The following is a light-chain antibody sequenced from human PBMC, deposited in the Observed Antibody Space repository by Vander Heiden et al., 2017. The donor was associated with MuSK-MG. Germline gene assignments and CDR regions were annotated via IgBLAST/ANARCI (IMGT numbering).Light chain of an antibody. CDR1: RHNTGSNT. CDR3: AAWDDSLNVV. V-gene: IGLV1-44*01. CDR2: SNN. J-gene: IGLJ2*01. Sequence: QSVLTQPPLASGPPGPRVPTPCPGRRHNTGSNTVNWYQQLPGTAPKLLSYSNNPRPSGVPDRFSGSKSGTSASLAIGGLQSEDEADYYCAAWDDSLNVVFGGGTKLTVL.